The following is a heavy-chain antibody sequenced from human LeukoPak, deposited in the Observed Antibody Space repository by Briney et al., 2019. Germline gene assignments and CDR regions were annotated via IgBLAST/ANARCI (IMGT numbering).Heavy chain of an antibody. D-gene: IGHD2-21*01. CDR1: GGSISGHY. CDR3: ARFVVDYDMDV. V-gene: IGHV4-59*11. CDR2: IHYTGKP. J-gene: IGHJ6*02. Sequence: KASETLSLTCSVSGGSISGHYWTWIRQPPGKGLEWIGQIHYTGKPDYNPSLKSRITISVDTSKNQVSLQVSSVTAADSAIYYCARFVVDYDMDVWGHGTTVTVFS.